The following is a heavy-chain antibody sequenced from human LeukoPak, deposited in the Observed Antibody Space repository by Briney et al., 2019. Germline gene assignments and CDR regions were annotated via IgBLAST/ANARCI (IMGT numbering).Heavy chain of an antibody. CDR1: GGSISPYY. Sequence: SETLSLTCTVSGGSISPYYWSWIRQPPGKGLEWIGYIYYSGSTNYNPSLKSRVAMSVDTSKNQFSLKVRSVTAADTAFYYYARGRRRLDYWGQGILVTVSS. CDR3: ARGRRRLDY. D-gene: IGHD1-1*01. CDR2: IYYSGST. J-gene: IGHJ4*02. V-gene: IGHV4-59*01.